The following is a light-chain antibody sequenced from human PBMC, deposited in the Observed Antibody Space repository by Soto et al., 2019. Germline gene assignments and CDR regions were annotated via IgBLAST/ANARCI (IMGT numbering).Light chain of an antibody. CDR1: QNVSSN. CDR3: QQYNNWPPWT. CDR2: GAS. V-gene: IGKV3-15*01. Sequence: EIVMTQSPATLSVSPGERATLSCRASQNVSSNLAWYQQKPGQAPRLLIYGASTRATGIPARFSGSGSGTKFTLTISSLQSEDFAVYYCQQYNNWPPWTFGQGTKVDIK. J-gene: IGKJ1*01.